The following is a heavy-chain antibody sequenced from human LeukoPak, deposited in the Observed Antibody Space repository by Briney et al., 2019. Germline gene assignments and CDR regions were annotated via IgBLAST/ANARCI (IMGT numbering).Heavy chain of an antibody. CDR2: FDPEDGET. D-gene: IGHD2-15*01. Sequence: ASVKVSCKVSGYTLTELSMHWVRQAPGKGLEWMGGFDPEDGETIYAQKFQGRVTMTEDTSTDTAYMELSSLRSEDTAVYYCATAYGYCSGGSCYDFSYWGQGTLVTASS. V-gene: IGHV1-24*01. CDR1: GYTLTELS. CDR3: ATAYGYCSGGSCYDFSY. J-gene: IGHJ4*02.